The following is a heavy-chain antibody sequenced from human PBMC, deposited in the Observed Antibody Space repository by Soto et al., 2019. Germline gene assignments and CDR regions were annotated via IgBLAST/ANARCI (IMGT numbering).Heavy chain of an antibody. J-gene: IGHJ6*03. CDR3: ARGYSRTSFYYYYYMDV. V-gene: IGHV1-18*01. CDR2: ISAYNGNT. CDR1: GYTFTSYG. D-gene: IGHD6-13*01. Sequence: ASVKVSCKASGYTFTSYGISWVRQAPGQGLEWMGWISAYNGNTNYAQKLQGRVTMTTDTSTSTAYMELRSLRSDDTAVYYCARGYSRTSFYYYYYMDVWGKGTTVTVSS.